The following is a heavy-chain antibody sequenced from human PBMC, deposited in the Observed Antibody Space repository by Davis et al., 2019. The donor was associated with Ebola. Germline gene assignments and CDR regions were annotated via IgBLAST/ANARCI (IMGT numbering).Heavy chain of an antibody. CDR2: INTDTGNP. V-gene: IGHV7-4-1*02. Sequence: AASVKVSCKASGYTFKSYAIFWVRQAPGRGLEWMGWINTDTGNPAYAQGFTGRFVFSLDTSVSTAYLQISSLKADDTAVYYCARSTMSQDAFDIWGQGTMVTVSS. D-gene: IGHD3-10*02. CDR1: GYTFKSYA. J-gene: IGHJ3*02. CDR3: ARSTMSQDAFDI.